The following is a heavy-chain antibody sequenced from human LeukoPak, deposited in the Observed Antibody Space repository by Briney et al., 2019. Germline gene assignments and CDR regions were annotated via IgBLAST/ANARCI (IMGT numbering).Heavy chain of an antibody. V-gene: IGHV1-69*01. D-gene: IGHD2-15*01. CDR3: ARAHIGEVVAATVNWFDP. CDR2: IIPIFGTA. J-gene: IGHJ5*02. Sequence: WASVKVSCKASGGTFSSYAISWVRQAPGQGLEWMGGIIPIFGTANYAQKFQGRVTITADESTSTAYMELSSLRSEDTAVYHCARAHIGEVVAATVNWFDPWGQGTLVTVSS. CDR1: GGTFSSYA.